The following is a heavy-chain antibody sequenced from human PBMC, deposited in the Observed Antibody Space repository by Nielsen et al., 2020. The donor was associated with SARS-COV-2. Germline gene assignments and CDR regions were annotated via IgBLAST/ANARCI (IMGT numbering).Heavy chain of an antibody. CDR1: GFTFSDKW. D-gene: IGHD3-10*02. Sequence: GESLKISCTAYGFTFSDKWMHWVRQDPGKGLFWVSRINTDGRIIGYADSVKGRFTISRDNAQNTLYLQMSSLRAEDTAVYYCARSNYVNSRMDVWGQGTTVTVSS. J-gene: IGHJ6*01. V-gene: IGHV3-74*01. CDR2: INTDGRII. CDR3: ARSNYVNSRMDV.